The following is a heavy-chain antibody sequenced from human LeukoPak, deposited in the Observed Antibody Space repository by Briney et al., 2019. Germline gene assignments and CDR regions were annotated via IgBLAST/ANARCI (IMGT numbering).Heavy chain of an antibody. CDR2: IIPIFGTA. Sequence: SVKVSCKASGGTFSSYAISWVRQDPGHGLEWMGGIIPIFGTANYAQKFQGRVTITADESTSTAYMELSSLRAEDTAVYYCARAVILTGYYLDYWGQGTLVTVSS. J-gene: IGHJ4*02. CDR1: GGTFSSYA. CDR3: ARAVILTGYYLDY. V-gene: IGHV1-69*13. D-gene: IGHD3-9*01.